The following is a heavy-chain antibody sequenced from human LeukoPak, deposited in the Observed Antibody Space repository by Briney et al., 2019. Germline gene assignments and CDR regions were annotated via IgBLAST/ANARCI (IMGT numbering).Heavy chain of an antibody. D-gene: IGHD3-9*01. CDR1: GGSFSGYY. Sequence: PSETLSLTCAVYGGSFSGYYWSWIRQPPGKGLEWIGEINHSGSTNYNPSLKSRVTISVDTSKNQFSLKLSSVTAADTAVYYCARGPRYFDWLLSPFGDAFDIWGQGTMVTVSS. CDR3: ARGPRYFDWLLSPFGDAFDI. V-gene: IGHV4-34*01. J-gene: IGHJ3*02. CDR2: INHSGST.